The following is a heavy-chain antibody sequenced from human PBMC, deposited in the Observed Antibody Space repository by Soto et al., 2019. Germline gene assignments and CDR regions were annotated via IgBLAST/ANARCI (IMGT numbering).Heavy chain of an antibody. CDR1: GFTFSSYA. CDR3: ARDLGYYDSSGYLDY. Sequence: QVQLVESGGGVVQPGRSLRLSCAASGFTFSSYAMHWVRQAPGKGLEWVAVISYDGSNKYYADSVKGRFTISRDNSKNTLYLQMNSLRADDTAVYYCARDLGYYDSSGYLDYWGQGTLVTVSS. V-gene: IGHV3-30-3*01. CDR2: ISYDGSNK. J-gene: IGHJ4*02. D-gene: IGHD3-22*01.